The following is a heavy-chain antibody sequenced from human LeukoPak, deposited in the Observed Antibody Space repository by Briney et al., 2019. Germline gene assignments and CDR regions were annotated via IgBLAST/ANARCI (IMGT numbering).Heavy chain of an antibody. D-gene: IGHD3-22*01. CDR3: ARIPTSGAAYYDSSGKDPLGY. Sequence: GASVKVSCKASGYTFTGCYMHWVRQAPGQGLEWMGWINPNSGGTNYAQKFQGRVTMTRDTSISTAYMELSRLRSDDTAVYYCARIPTSGAAYYDSSGKDPLGYWGQGTLVTVSS. CDR1: GYTFTGCY. J-gene: IGHJ4*02. V-gene: IGHV1-2*02. CDR2: INPNSGGT.